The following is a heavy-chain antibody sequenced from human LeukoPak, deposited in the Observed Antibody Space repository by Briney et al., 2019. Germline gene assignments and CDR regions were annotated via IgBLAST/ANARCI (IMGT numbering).Heavy chain of an antibody. V-gene: IGHV3-23*01. CDR3: AKDRYYYDSSALQYYFDY. D-gene: IGHD3-22*01. J-gene: IGHJ4*02. CDR2: ISGSGGST. CDR1: GFTFSSYA. Sequence: GGSLRLSCAASGFTFSSYAMTWVRQAPGKGLEWVSAISGSGGSTYYAASVKGRFTISRDNSKNTLYLQMNGLRAEDTAVYYCAKDRYYYDSSALQYYFDYWGQGTLVTVSS.